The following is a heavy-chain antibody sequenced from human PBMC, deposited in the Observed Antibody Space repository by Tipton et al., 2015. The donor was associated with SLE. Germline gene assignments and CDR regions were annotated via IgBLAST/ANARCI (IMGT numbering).Heavy chain of an antibody. J-gene: IGHJ4*02. CDR2: IYFPGRT. V-gene: IGHV4-61*02. Sequence: LRLSCTVSGDYITNYNSYWSWIRQTAGKGLEWIGRIYFPGRTNYNSSLKRRVTISLDTSKNQFSLEMTSVTAADTGVYYCARGRWELLFDYWGQGTLVTVSS. D-gene: IGHD1-26*01. CDR3: ARGRWELLFDY. CDR1: GDYITNYNSY.